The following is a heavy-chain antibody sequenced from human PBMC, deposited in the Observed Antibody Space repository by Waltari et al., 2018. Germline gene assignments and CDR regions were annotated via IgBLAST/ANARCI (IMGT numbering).Heavy chain of an antibody. CDR2: INPNSGGT. D-gene: IGHD2-2*01. Sequence: QVQLVQSGAEVKTPGASVKVSCKASGYTFTGYYMHWVRQAPGQGLEWMGWINPNSGGTNYAQKFQGRVTMTRDTSISTAYMELSRLRSDDTAVYYCARTGAFFLDCSSTSCPPDYWGQGTLVTVSS. CDR1: GYTFTGYY. J-gene: IGHJ4*02. V-gene: IGHV1-2*02. CDR3: ARTGAFFLDCSSTSCPPDY.